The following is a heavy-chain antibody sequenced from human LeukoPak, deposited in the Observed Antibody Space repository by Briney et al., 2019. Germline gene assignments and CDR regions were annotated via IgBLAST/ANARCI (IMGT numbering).Heavy chain of an antibody. V-gene: IGHV1-46*01. D-gene: IGHD1-14*01. CDR3: AMRGITAGFDP. CDR2: INPSGGST. J-gene: IGHJ5*02. Sequence: ASVKVSCKASGYTFTGYYMHWVRQAPGQGLEWMGIINPSGGSTSYAQKFQGRVTMTRDTSTSTVYMELSSLRSEDTAVYYCAMRGITAGFDPWGQGTLVTVSS. CDR1: GYTFTGYY.